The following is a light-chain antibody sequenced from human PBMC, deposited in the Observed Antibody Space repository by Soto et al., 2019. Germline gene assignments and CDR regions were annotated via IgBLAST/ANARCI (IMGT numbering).Light chain of an antibody. V-gene: IGLV2-8*01. CDR2: EVN. J-gene: IGLJ2*01. CDR3: SSYTNSKAYIL. Sequence: QSALTQPPSASGSPGQSVAISCTGTSSDVGGYNYVSWYQQHPGKAPKLMIYEVNKRPSGVPDRFSGSKSGNTASLTVSGLQAEDEADYFCSSYTNSKAYILFGGGTKLTVL. CDR1: SSDVGGYNY.